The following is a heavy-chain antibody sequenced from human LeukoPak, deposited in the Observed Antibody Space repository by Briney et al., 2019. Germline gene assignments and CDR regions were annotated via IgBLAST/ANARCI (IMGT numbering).Heavy chain of an antibody. CDR1: GFTFSSYA. V-gene: IGHV3-23*01. D-gene: IGHD4-17*01. CDR2: ISGSGGST. CDR3: AKASSAYGDPLFDY. J-gene: IGHJ4*02. Sequence: PGGSLRLSCAASGFTFSSYAMSWVRQAPGKGLEWVSAISGSGGSTYYADSVKGRVTISRDNSKNTLYLQMNSLRAEDTAVYYCAKASSAYGDPLFDYWGQGTLVTVSS.